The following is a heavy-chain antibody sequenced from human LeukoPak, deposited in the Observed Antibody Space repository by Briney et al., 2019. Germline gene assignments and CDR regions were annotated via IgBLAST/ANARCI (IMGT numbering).Heavy chain of an antibody. J-gene: IGHJ4*02. CDR1: GYSFTSYW. CDR2: IYPGDSDT. CDR3: ARRGCNGGSCYGY. Sequence: GESLEISCKGSGYSFTSYWIGWVRQMPGKGLEWMGIIYPGDSDTRYSPSFQGQVIISADKSINTAYLQWSSLKASDTAMYYFARRGCNGGSCYGYWGQGTLVTVSS. V-gene: IGHV5-51*01. D-gene: IGHD2-15*01.